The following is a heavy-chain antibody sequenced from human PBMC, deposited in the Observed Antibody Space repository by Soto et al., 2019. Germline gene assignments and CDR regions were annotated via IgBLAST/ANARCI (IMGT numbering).Heavy chain of an antibody. CDR1: GYSFTSYW. Sequence: EVQLVQSGAEVKKPGESLKISCKGSGYSFTSYWIAWVRQMPGKGLELMGIIYPGDSNTRYSPSFQGQVTISADKSISTADLQWSSLKASDTAMYYCARHGPRVASDPFNWFDPWGQGTLVTACS. V-gene: IGHV5-51*01. CDR3: ARHGPRVASDPFNWFDP. CDR2: IYPGDSNT. J-gene: IGHJ5*02. D-gene: IGHD2-15*01.